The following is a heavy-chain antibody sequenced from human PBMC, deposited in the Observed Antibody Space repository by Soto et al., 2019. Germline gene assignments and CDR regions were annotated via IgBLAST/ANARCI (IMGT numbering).Heavy chain of an antibody. Sequence: ASVKVSCKASGYSFISYGIGWVRQAPGQGLEWMGWITVNSGNTNYPQKFQGRVTMTTDTSTSTAYMELRSLTSDDTTIYYCGRGLGGGWYYFDYWGPGTLVTVSS. CDR2: ITVNSGNT. J-gene: IGHJ4*02. CDR3: GRGLGGGWYYFDY. V-gene: IGHV1-18*04. CDR1: GYSFISYG. D-gene: IGHD6-19*01.